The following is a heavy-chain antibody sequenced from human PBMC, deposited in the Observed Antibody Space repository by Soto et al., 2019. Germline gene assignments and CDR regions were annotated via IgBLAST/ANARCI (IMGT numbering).Heavy chain of an antibody. CDR2: IIPIFGTA. Sequence: QVQLVQSGAEVKKPGSSVKVSCKASGGTFSSYAISWVRQAPGQGLEWMGGIIPIFGTANYAQKFQGRVTITADESTSTAYMELSSLSSEDTAVYYCARRGYQLPQTGYYYYGMDVWGQGTTVTVSS. V-gene: IGHV1-69*01. D-gene: IGHD2-2*01. CDR1: GGTFSSYA. CDR3: ARRGYQLPQTGYYYYGMDV. J-gene: IGHJ6*02.